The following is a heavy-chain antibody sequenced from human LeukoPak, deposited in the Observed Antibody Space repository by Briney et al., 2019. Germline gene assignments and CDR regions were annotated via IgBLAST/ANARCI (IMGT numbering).Heavy chain of an antibody. V-gene: IGHV1-2*02. J-gene: IGHJ4*02. Sequence: ASVKVSCKASGYTFTSYGISWVRQAPGQGLEWMGWINPNSGGTNYAQKFQGRVTMTRNTSISTAYMELSRLRSDDTAVYYCADGSSSEGFDYWGQGTLVTVSS. CDR1: GYTFTSYG. D-gene: IGHD6-13*01. CDR2: INPNSGGT. CDR3: ADGSSSEGFDY.